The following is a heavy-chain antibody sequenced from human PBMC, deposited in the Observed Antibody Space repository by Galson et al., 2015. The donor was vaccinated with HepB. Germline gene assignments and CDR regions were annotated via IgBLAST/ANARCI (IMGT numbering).Heavy chain of an antibody. V-gene: IGHV3-20*04. Sequence: SLRLSCAASGFTFDDYGMSWVRQAPGKGLEWVSGISWNGGSKDYEESVKGRFTISRDNAKKSLHLQMNSLRAEDTAFYYCARIGGAADRYFACDYWGQGTLVTVSS. D-gene: IGHD6-13*01. CDR2: ISWNGGSK. CDR1: GFTFDDYG. J-gene: IGHJ4*02. CDR3: ARIGGAADRYFACDY.